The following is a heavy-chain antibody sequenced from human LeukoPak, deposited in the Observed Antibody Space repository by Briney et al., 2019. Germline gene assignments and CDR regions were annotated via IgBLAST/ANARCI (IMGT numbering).Heavy chain of an antibody. Sequence: GGSLRLSCAVSGFTFSNYWMSWVRQAPGKGLECVANIKQDGSEKYYVDAVKGRFTISRDNAKNSLSLQMNSLTAEDMAVYYCARGPTRYYFDYWGQGTLVTVSS. V-gene: IGHV3-7*02. CDR1: GFTFSNYW. CDR2: IKQDGSEK. J-gene: IGHJ4*02. CDR3: ARGPTRYYFDY.